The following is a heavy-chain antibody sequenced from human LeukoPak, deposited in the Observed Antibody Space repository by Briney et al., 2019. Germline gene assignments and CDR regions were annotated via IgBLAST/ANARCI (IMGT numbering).Heavy chain of an antibody. Sequence: GGSLRLSCAASGFNFSRNGMHWVRQAPGKGLEWVAFIRFDGTKKFYGDSASGRFTVSRDNSKNTLSLQMDSLRAEDTAVYYCATDGYTYGYLSWGQGTLVTVSS. V-gene: IGHV3-30*02. D-gene: IGHD5-18*01. J-gene: IGHJ5*02. CDR1: GFNFSRNG. CDR3: ATDGYTYGYLS. CDR2: IRFDGTKK.